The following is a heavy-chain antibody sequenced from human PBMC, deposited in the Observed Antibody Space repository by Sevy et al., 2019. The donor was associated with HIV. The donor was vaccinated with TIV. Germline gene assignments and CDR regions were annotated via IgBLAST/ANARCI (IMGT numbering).Heavy chain of an antibody. Sequence: GCSLRLSCAASGFIFSDYTLHWVRQAPGTGLEWVAVISYDGSFTYYADSVEGRFTISRDNSKNTLFLQMNSLRHEDTAVYYCARSQSSSWQYFDYWGQGTLVTVSS. CDR3: ARSQSSSWQYFDY. CDR2: ISYDGSFT. D-gene: IGHD6-13*01. CDR1: GFIFSDYT. J-gene: IGHJ4*02. V-gene: IGHV3-30*04.